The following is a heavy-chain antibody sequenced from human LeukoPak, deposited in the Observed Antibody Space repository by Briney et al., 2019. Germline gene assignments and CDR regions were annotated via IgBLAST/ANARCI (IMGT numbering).Heavy chain of an antibody. V-gene: IGHV4-59*12. CDR3: ARDYGSGYDSGCHFDH. J-gene: IGHJ4*02. CDR1: GGSISRYY. CDR2: YYYSGST. D-gene: IGHD5-12*01. Sequence: SEPQSLPCTVSGGSISRYYWSWIRQPPGKGLEWIGHYYYSGSTNYNPSLKSPVTISVDRPKNQFFLKQGPLTAADPAVNYRARDYGSGYDSGCHFDHWGQGTLVTVSS.